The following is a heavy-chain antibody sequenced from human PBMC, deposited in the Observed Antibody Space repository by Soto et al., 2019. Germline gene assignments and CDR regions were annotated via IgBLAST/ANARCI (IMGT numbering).Heavy chain of an antibody. CDR2: ISSTGGST. CDR1: GFTFSNYA. CDR3: AKDRNYYDSSGYYRTQIFDY. V-gene: IGHV3-23*01. D-gene: IGHD3-22*01. J-gene: IGHJ4*02. Sequence: GGSLRLSCAASGFTFSNYAMSWVRQAPGKGLEWVSVISSTGGSTYYADSVKGRFTISRDNSKNTLYLQMNSLGAEDTAVYYCAKDRNYYDSSGYYRTQIFDYWGQGTLVTVSS.